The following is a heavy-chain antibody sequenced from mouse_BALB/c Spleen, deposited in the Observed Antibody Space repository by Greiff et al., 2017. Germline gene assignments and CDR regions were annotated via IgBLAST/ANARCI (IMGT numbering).Heavy chain of an antibody. CDR3: AREGYGNYSAWFAY. CDR2: INSNGGST. Sequence: EVQGVESGGGLVQPGGSLKLSCAASGFTFSSYGMSWVRQTPDKRLELVATINSNGGSTYYPDSVKGRFTISRDNAKNTLYLQMSSLKSEDTAMYYCAREGYGNYSAWFAYWGQGTLVTVSA. J-gene: IGHJ3*01. CDR1: GFTFSSYG. V-gene: IGHV5-6-3*01. D-gene: IGHD2-10*02.